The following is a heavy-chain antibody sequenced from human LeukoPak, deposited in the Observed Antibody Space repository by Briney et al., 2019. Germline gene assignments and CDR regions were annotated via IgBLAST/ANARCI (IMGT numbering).Heavy chain of an antibody. J-gene: IGHJ6*04. CDR3: AIFAGAVPGNLLL. CDR1: EFTSSAFW. V-gene: IGHV3-7*01. D-gene: IGHD2-8*02. CDR2: IIRDGAEE. Sequence: GASLSLSCAASEFTSSAFWMTWLHRPPGKGVEWVANIIRDGAEEENVDSVKGRFSIFRDNAKNSVVLQMNSLRAEDTAVYYCAIFAGAVPGNLLLWGKGATVIVSA.